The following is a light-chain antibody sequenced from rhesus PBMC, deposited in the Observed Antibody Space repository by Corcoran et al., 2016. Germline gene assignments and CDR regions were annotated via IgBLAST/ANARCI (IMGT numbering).Light chain of an antibody. CDR2: KVT. J-gene: IGKJ1*01. V-gene: IGKV1-22*01. Sequence: DIQMTQSPSSLSASVGDTVTITCRASQSISRWLDCDQQKPGKAPKLLIYKVTSLQSGVPSRFSGRGSGTVFTLTVSSLQPEDFATYYCLQYSCSPPTFGQGTKVEIK. CDR3: LQYSCSPPT. CDR1: QSISRW.